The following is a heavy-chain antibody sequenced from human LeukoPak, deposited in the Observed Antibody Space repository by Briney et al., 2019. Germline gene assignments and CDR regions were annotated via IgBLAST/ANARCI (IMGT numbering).Heavy chain of an antibody. CDR2: INYNGRT. CDR3: ARLASCSSSCYFDY. V-gene: IGHV4-39*01. J-gene: IGHJ4*02. CDR1: GGSISGSNNF. Sequence: SETLSLTCNVFGGSISGSNNFWGWIRQSPGKGLEWIGSINYNGRTYYPSSLKSRATISVDTSKNQFYLKLGSVTAADTALYYCARLASCSSSCYFDYWGQGSLVTVSS. D-gene: IGHD2-15*01.